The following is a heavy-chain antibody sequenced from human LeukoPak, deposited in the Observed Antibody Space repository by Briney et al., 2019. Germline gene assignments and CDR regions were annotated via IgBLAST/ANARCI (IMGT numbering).Heavy chain of an antibody. Sequence: KISCKASGYTFTSYGISWVRQAPGQGLEWMGGIIPIFGTANYAQKFQGRVTITADKSTSTAYMELSSLRSEDTAVYYCASEVNWFDPWGQGTLVTVSS. CDR3: ASEVNWFDP. CDR2: IIPIFGTA. CDR1: GYTFTSYG. V-gene: IGHV1-69*06. J-gene: IGHJ5*02.